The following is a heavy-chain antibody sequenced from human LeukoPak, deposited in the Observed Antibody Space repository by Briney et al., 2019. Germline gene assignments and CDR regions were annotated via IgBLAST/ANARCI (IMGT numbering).Heavy chain of an antibody. CDR1: GYTFTGYY. CDR2: INPNSGGT. J-gene: IGHJ4*02. CDR3: ARADPLRYFDWLVNFDY. Sequence: ASVKVSCKASGYTFTGYYMHWVRQAPGQGLEWMGRINPNSGGTNYAQKFQGRVTMTRDTSISTAYMELSRQRSDDTAVYYCARADPLRYFDWLVNFDYWGQGTLVTVSS. V-gene: IGHV1-2*06. D-gene: IGHD3-9*01.